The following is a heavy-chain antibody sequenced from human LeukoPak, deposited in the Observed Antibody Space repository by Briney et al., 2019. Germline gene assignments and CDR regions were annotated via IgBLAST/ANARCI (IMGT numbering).Heavy chain of an antibody. V-gene: IGHV3-30*02. J-gene: IGHJ4*02. CDR2: MRYDGRNK. D-gene: IGHD3-22*01. CDR3: AKDVNFFDTSCYSNFDY. CDR1: GFTFSSYG. Sequence: PGGSLRLSCAASGFTFSSYGMHWVRQAPGKGLEWVAFMRYDGRNKYYGDSVKGRFTISRDNSKSTRYLQVNSLRVEDSAVYFCAKDVNFFDTSCYSNFDYWGQGTLVTVSS.